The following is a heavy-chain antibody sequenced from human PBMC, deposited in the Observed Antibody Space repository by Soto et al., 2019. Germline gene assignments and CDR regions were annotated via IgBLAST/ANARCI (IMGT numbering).Heavy chain of an antibody. J-gene: IGHJ4*02. CDR2: IYYSGST. Sequence: QVQLQESGPGLVKPSQTLSLTCTVSGGSISSGGYHWSWIRQHPGQGLEWIGYIYYSGSTYYNPSLKSRVTISVDTSKNQFSLKLSSVTAADTAVYYCAKTRDGYVVDYWGQGTLVTVSS. CDR1: GGSISSGGYH. CDR3: AKTRDGYVVDY. D-gene: IGHD5-12*01. V-gene: IGHV4-31*03.